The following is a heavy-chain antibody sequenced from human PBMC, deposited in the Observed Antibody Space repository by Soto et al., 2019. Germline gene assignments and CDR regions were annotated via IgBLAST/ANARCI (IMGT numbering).Heavy chain of an antibody. D-gene: IGHD2-2*01. Sequence: GGSLRLSCAASGFTFNTYAMGWVRQAPGKGLEWVSAITDSGSDTYYLDSVKGRFTISRDNSKNTLYLQMNSLRAEDTAIYYCAKLGSSSWSPHYYFDFWGQGTLVTVSS. V-gene: IGHV3-23*01. CDR3: AKLGSSSWSPHYYFDF. J-gene: IGHJ4*02. CDR2: ITDSGSDT. CDR1: GFTFNTYA.